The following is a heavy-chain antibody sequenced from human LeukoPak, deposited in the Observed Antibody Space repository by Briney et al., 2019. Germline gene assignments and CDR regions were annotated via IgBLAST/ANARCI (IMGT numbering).Heavy chain of an antibody. D-gene: IGHD4-17*01. Sequence: PSQTLSLTCAVYGGSFSGYYWSWIRQPPGKGLEWIGEINHSGSTNYNPSLKSRVTISVDTSKNQFSLKLSSVTAADTAVYYCARDRNIPLRTFNTVTTWGFDPWGQGTLVTVSS. CDR2: INHSGST. CDR3: ARDRNIPLRTFNTVTTWGFDP. J-gene: IGHJ5*02. V-gene: IGHV4-34*01. CDR1: GGSFSGYY.